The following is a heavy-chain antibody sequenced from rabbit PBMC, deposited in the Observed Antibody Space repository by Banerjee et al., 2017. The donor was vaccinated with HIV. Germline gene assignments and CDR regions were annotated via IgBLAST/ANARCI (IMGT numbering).Heavy chain of an antibody. D-gene: IGHD4-1*01. J-gene: IGHJ3*01. Sequence: QSLEESGGGLVKPGASLTLTCTASGFSFNSGYDMCWVRQAPGKGLEWIGCINSGTGDAYCGRWEKGRVTIYKTSSTTVTLLMTSLTAAATATYFCARSSGWGGTRLDLWGPGTLVTVS. V-gene: IGHV1S40*01. CDR3: ARSSGWGGTRLDL. CDR1: GFSFNSGYD. CDR2: INSGTGDA.